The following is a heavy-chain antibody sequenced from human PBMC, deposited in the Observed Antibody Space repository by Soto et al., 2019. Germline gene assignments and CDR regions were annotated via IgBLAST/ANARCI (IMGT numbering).Heavy chain of an antibody. D-gene: IGHD1-26*01. CDR1: GFTFSSYS. J-gene: IGHJ4*02. CDR2: ISSSSSYI. V-gene: IGHV3-21*04. CDR3: ARASGTYVFDY. Sequence: EVQLVESGGGLVKPGGSLRLSCAASGFTFSSYSMNWVRQAPGKGLEWVSSISSSSSYIYYADSVKGRFTISRDNAKNSLYLQMNTVRAEDTAVYYCARASGTYVFDYWGQGTLVTVSS.